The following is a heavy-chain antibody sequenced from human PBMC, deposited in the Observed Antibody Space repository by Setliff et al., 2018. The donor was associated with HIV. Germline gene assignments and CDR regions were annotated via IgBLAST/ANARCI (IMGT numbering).Heavy chain of an antibody. J-gene: IGHJ4*02. D-gene: IGHD3-22*01. CDR3: ARGRSRYYYDGSGYYVDY. Sequence: LSLTCTVSGGSISSYYWSWIRQPPGKGLEWIGYTYYSGNTNYNPSLKGRVTLSVDTSKNQLSLKLSSVTAADTAVYYCARGRSRYYYDGSGYYVDYWGQGTLVTVSS. V-gene: IGHV4-59*01. CDR2: TYYSGNT. CDR1: GGSISSYY.